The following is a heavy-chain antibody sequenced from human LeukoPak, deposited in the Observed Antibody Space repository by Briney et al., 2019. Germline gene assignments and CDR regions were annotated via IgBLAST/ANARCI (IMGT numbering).Heavy chain of an antibody. CDR3: GRRQSSGWFDY. CDR2: IYPGDSDT. Sequence: NPGESLKISCKGSDYSFTSYWIGWVRQLPGKGLEWMGIIYPGDSDTRYSPSFQGQVAISADKSISTAYLQWSSLKASDTAMYYCGRRQSSGWFDYWGQGTPVTVSS. D-gene: IGHD6-19*01. V-gene: IGHV5-51*01. J-gene: IGHJ5*01. CDR1: DYSFTSYW.